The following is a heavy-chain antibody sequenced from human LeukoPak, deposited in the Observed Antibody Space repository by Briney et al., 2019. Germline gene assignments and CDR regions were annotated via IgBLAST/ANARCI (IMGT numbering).Heavy chain of an antibody. J-gene: IGHJ4*02. D-gene: IGHD3-10*01. CDR2: ISYDGSNK. V-gene: IGHV3-30*01. CDR3: ARAKPYYYGSGDFDY. CDR1: GFTFSSYA. Sequence: GGSLRLPCAASGFTFSSYAMHWVRQAPGKGLEWVAVISYDGSNKYYADSVRGRFTISRDNSKNTLYLQMNSLRAEDTAVYYCARAKPYYYGSGDFDYWGQGTLVTVSS.